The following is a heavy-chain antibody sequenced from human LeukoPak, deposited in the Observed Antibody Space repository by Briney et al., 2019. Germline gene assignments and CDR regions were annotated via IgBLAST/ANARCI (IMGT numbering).Heavy chain of an antibody. J-gene: IGHJ5*02. CDR3: ARDYDFWSGYYRRWFDP. V-gene: IGHV4-34*01. D-gene: IGHD3-3*01. Sequence: PSETLSLTCAVYGRSFSGYYWSWIRQPPGKGLEWIGEINHSGSTNYNPSLKSRVTISVDTSKNQFSLKLSPVTAADTAVYYCARDYDFWSGYYRRWFDPWGQGTLVTVSS. CDR2: INHSGST. CDR1: GRSFSGYY.